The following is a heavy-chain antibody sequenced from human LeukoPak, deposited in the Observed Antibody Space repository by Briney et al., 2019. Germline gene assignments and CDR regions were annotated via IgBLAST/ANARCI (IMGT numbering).Heavy chain of an antibody. Sequence: SETLSLTCAVYGGSFSGYYWSWIRQPPGKGLEWIGEINHSGNTNSNPSLKSRVTMSVDTSKNQFSLKLSSLTAADTAVYYCAKSNGYGLIDIWGQGKMVTVSS. J-gene: IGHJ3*02. CDR1: GGSFSGYY. D-gene: IGHD3-10*01. V-gene: IGHV4-34*01. CDR3: AKSNGYGLIDI. CDR2: INHSGNT.